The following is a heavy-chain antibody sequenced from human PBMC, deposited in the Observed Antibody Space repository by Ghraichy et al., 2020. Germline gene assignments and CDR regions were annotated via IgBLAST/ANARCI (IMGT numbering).Heavy chain of an antibody. J-gene: IGHJ5*02. Sequence: ASVKVSCKASGYTFTNYDINWVRQATGQGPEWMGWMNPNSGNTGYAQKFQGRVTMTRSSSISTAYMELSSLRSDDTAMYYCTRGVSGQLIDPWGQGTLVTVSS. D-gene: IGHD3-16*01. CDR1: GYTFTNYD. CDR3: TRGVSGQLIDP. CDR2: MNPNSGNT. V-gene: IGHV1-8*01.